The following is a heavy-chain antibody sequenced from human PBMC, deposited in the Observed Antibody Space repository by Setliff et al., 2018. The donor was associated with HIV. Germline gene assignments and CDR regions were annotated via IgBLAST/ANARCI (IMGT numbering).Heavy chain of an antibody. D-gene: IGHD6-19*01. CDR1: GYNFVSYG. V-gene: IGHV1-18*01. CDR3: ATLGVAVTGTVDY. Sequence: ASVKVSCKASGYNFVSYGISCVRQAPGQGLEWMGWISTFDGNTDYAQNVQDRVTMTTDTSTSTVYMELRSLRSDDTAVYYCATLGVAVTGTVDYWGQGTLVTVSS. CDR2: ISTFDGNT. J-gene: IGHJ4*02.